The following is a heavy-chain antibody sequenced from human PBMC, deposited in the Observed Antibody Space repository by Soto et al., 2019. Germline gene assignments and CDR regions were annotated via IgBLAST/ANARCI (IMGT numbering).Heavy chain of an antibody. V-gene: IGHV1-46*01. Sequence: EASVKVSCKASGYSFTSYYLHWVRQAPGQGLEWMGIINPNSTSASYAQKFQGRVTMTRDTSTSTVYMELSTLRSEDTAVYYCARDRDFWTGDEYYYYDMDVWGQGTTVTVSS. D-gene: IGHD3-3*01. CDR1: GYSFTSYY. CDR2: INPNSTSA. CDR3: ARDRDFWTGDEYYYYDMDV. J-gene: IGHJ6*02.